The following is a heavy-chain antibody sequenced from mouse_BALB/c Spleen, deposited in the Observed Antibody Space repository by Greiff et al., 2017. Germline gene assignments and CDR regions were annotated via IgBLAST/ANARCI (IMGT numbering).Heavy chain of an antibody. J-gene: IGHJ4*01. V-gene: IGHV1-9*01. CDR2: ILPGSGST. CDR3: AVPDGIYDGYYDYAMDY. D-gene: IGHD2-3*01. CDR1: GYTFSSYW. Sequence: QVQLQQSGAELMKPGASVKISCKATGYTFSSYWIEWVKQRPGHGLEWIGEILPGSGSTNYNEKFKGKATFTADTSSNTAYMQLSSLTSEDSAVYYCAVPDGIYDGYYDYAMDYWGQGTSGTVSS.